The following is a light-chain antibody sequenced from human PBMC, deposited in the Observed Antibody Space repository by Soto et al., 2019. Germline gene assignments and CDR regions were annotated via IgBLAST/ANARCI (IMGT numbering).Light chain of an antibody. CDR2: KVS. Sequence: DIQMTQSPSILSASVGDRVTITCRASQSISSWLAWYQQKPGKAPNLLIHKVSHLESGVPSRFSGSGSGTEFTLTISSLQPGDFATYYCQHYNTYPWTFGQGNKVEIK. J-gene: IGKJ1*01. CDR1: QSISSW. V-gene: IGKV1-5*03. CDR3: QHYNTYPWT.